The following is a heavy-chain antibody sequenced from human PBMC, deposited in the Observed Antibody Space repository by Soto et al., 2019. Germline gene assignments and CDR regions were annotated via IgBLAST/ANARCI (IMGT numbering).Heavy chain of an antibody. J-gene: IGHJ4*02. CDR2: IKSKTDGGTT. CDR1: GFTFSNAW. Sequence: EVQLVESGGGLVKPGGSLRLSCAASGFTFSNAWLNWDRQAPGKGLSWVGRIKSKTDGGTTEYAAPVKGRFTISRNDSKYTLYMQMNSLKTEDTAVYYCSTDRGIVGATNELDYWGQGTLVTVSS. CDR3: STDRGIVGATNELDY. V-gene: IGHV3-15*07. D-gene: IGHD1-26*01.